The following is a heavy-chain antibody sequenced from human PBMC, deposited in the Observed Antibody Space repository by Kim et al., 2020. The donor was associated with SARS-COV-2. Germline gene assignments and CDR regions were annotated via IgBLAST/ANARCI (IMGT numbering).Heavy chain of an antibody. Sequence: GGSLRLSCSASGFSFSTYAMNWVRQAPGKGLEWVSAISGPGDSTDYGDSVRGRFTISRDNSKHTLYLQMTSLRVDDTALYFCAKVKHYYNNDSYYYFFDSWGQGVLVSVSA. CDR2: ISGPGDST. D-gene: IGHD3-22*01. CDR1: GFSFSTYA. V-gene: IGHV3-23*01. J-gene: IGHJ4*02. CDR3: AKVKHYYNNDSYYYFFDS.